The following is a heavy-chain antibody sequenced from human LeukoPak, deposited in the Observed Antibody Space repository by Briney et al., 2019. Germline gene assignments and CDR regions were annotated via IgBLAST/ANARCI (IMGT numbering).Heavy chain of an antibody. J-gene: IGHJ4*02. CDR2: ISSSSSYI. Sequence: KPGGSLRLSCAASGFTFSSYSMNWVRQAPGKGLEWVSSISSSSSYIYYADSVKGRFTISRDNAKNSLYLQMNSLRAEDTAVYYCARDPPTLLWLEGYYFDYWGQGTLVTVSS. CDR1: GFTFSSYS. CDR3: ARDPPTLLWLEGYYFDY. V-gene: IGHV3-21*01. D-gene: IGHD3-10*01.